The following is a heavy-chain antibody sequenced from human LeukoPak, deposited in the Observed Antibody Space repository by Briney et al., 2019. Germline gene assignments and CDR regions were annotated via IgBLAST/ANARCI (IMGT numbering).Heavy chain of an antibody. Sequence: SETLSLTCTVSGGSISSYYWSWIRQPPGKGLEWIGYIYYSGSTNYNPSLKSRVTISVDTSKNQFSLKLSSVTAADTAVYYCARAPPTVVTLRPSYYFDYWGQGTLVTVSS. V-gene: IGHV4-59*08. CDR1: GGSISSYY. D-gene: IGHD4-23*01. CDR2: IYYSGST. J-gene: IGHJ4*02. CDR3: ARAPPTVVTLRPSYYFDY.